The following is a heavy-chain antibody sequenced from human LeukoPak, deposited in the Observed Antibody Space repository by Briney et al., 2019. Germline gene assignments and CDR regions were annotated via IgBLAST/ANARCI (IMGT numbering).Heavy chain of an antibody. D-gene: IGHD3-16*02. Sequence: SEALSLTCTVSGGSISSYYWSWIRQPPGKGLEWIGYIYYSGSTNYNPSLKSRVTISVDTSKNQFSLKLSSVTAADTAVYYCARGYYDYVWGGYRPYYFDYWGQGTLVTVSS. J-gene: IGHJ4*02. V-gene: IGHV4-59*01. CDR2: IYYSGST. CDR3: ARGYYDYVWGGYRPYYFDY. CDR1: GGSISSYY.